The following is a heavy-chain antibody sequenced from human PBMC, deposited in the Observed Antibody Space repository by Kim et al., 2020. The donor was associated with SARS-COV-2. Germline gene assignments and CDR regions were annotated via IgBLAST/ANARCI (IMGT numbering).Heavy chain of an antibody. Sequence: ASVKVSCKASGYTFISYYMHWVRQAPGQGLECMGIINPSGGSTTYAQKFQGRVTMTRDTSTSTVYMELSSLRSEDTAVYYCARGASEASWYYYYYMDVWGKGTTVTVSS. J-gene: IGHJ6*03. V-gene: IGHV1-46*01. CDR1: GYTFISYY. CDR2: INPSGGST. CDR3: ARGASEASWYYYYYMDV.